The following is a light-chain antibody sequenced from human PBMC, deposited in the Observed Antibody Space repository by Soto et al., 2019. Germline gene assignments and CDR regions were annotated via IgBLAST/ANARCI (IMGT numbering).Light chain of an antibody. CDR3: HQRSDWPII. J-gene: IGKJ4*01. Sequence: IVLTQSPATLSLFPWERATLSCRASQNIGTYLTWYQQKPGQAPRLLIYGASDRATGIPARFSGSGSGTDFTLTISSIEPEDFAVYYCHQRSDWPIIFGEGTKVDIK. CDR2: GAS. V-gene: IGKV3-11*01. CDR1: QNIGTY.